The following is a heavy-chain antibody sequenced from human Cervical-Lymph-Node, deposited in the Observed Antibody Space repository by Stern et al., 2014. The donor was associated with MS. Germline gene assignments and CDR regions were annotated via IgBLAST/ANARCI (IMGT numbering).Heavy chain of an antibody. J-gene: IGHJ4*02. D-gene: IGHD5-12*01. CDR1: GYLFDDYW. CDR3: ARSPATPSGYDRFDY. CDR2: IFPRDSNT. V-gene: IGHV5-51*03. Sequence: VQLLQPGAEVKKPGESLKISCEASGYLFDDYWIGWVRQMSGRGLELVAIIFPRDSNTRYSPSVQGQVTISADKSISTAYLQWSSLKPSDPAMYSCARSPATPSGYDRFDYWGQGALVTVSS.